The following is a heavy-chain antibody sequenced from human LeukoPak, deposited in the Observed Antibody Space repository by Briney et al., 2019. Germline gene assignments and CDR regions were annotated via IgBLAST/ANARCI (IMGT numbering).Heavy chain of an antibody. Sequence: GGSLRLSCAASGFTFSSYSMNWVRQAPGKGLEWVSSISSSSSYIYYADSVKGRFTISRDNAKNSLYLQMNSLRAEDTAVYYCARDERTVITMIGAPKYYFDYWGQGTLVTVSS. CDR3: ARDERTVITMIGAPKYYFDY. V-gene: IGHV3-21*01. J-gene: IGHJ4*02. CDR2: ISSSSSYI. CDR1: GFTFSSYS. D-gene: IGHD3-22*01.